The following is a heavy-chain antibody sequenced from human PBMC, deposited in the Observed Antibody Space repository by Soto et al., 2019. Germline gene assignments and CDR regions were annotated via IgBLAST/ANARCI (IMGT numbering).Heavy chain of an antibody. V-gene: IGHV1-46*01. Sequence: ASVKVSCKASGYTFTSYYMHWVRQAPGQGLEWMGIINPSGGSTSYAQKFQGRVTMTRDTSTSTVYMELSSLRSEDTAVYYCARGMDHIVVVTAINYYYYGMDVWGQGTTVTVS. D-gene: IGHD2-21*02. CDR3: ARGMDHIVVVTAINYYYYGMDV. CDR2: INPSGGST. J-gene: IGHJ6*02. CDR1: GYTFTSYY.